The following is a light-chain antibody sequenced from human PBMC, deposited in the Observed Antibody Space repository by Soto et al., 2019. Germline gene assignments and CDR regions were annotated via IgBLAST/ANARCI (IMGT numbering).Light chain of an antibody. CDR3: QQYSNWPPWT. V-gene: IGKV3-15*01. CDR1: QSVSRN. CDR2: GAS. Sequence: MTQSPPSLSASVGDRVTLSCRASQSVSRNLAWYQQKPGQAPRLLIYGASTRAPGIPGRFSGSGSGTDFTLTISRLQSEDFAVYYCQQYSNWPPWTFGQGTKVEIK. J-gene: IGKJ1*01.